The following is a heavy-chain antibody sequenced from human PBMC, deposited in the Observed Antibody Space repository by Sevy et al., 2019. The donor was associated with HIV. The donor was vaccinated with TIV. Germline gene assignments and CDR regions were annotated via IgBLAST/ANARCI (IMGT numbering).Heavy chain of an antibody. Sequence: ASVKVSCKASGYTFTSYGISWVRQAPGQGLEWMGWISAYNGNTNYAQKLQGRVTMTTDTSTSTAYMELRGLRSDDTAVYYCARDIVVVVAATDPSYYYYYGMDVWGQGTTVTVSS. CDR1: GYTFTSYG. D-gene: IGHD2-15*01. CDR2: ISAYNGNT. V-gene: IGHV1-18*01. CDR3: ARDIVVVVAATDPSYYYYYGMDV. J-gene: IGHJ6*02.